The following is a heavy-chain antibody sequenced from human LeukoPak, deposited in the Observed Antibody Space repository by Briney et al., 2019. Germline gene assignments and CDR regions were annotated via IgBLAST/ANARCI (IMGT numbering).Heavy chain of an antibody. V-gene: IGHV3-21*01. D-gene: IGHD1-26*01. CDR2: ITSTSSYM. CDR3: ARDPYSGGYGDDYYYYMDV. Sequence: GGTLRLSCAASGFTFSNYGMNWVRQAPGKGLEWVSSITSTSSYMYYADSVKGRFTISRDNAQNSLYLHMSSLRAEDTAVYYCARDPYSGGYGDDYYYYMDVWGKGTTVTISS. J-gene: IGHJ6*03. CDR1: GFTFSNYG.